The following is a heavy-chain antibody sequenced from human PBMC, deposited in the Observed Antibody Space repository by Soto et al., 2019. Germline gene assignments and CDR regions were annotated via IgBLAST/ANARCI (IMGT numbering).Heavy chain of an antibody. Sequence: SETLSLTYTVSGGSVRSSRYYWGWIRQPPGKGLEWIGSIYYSGSTYYNPSLKSRVTISVDTSKNQFSLKLSSVTAADTAVYYCARLGTSYYYYGMDVWGQGTTVT. J-gene: IGHJ6*02. CDR3: ARLGTSYYYYGMDV. D-gene: IGHD6-13*01. CDR1: GGSVRSSRYY. CDR2: IYYSGST. V-gene: IGHV4-39*01.